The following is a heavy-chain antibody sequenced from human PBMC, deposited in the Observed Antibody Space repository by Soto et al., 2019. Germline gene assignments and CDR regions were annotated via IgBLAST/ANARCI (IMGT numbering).Heavy chain of an antibody. CDR3: AALSMIVLAPPPFFDY. V-gene: IGHV4-39*01. D-gene: IGHD3-22*01. J-gene: IGHJ4*02. Sequence: QLQLQESGPGLVKPSDTLSLTCTVSGGSISSSTYYWGWIRQSPRRGLEWIGSNYYSGTTYNNPSLXRXAXVXXATSRHPFSLRLKSVTAADTAVCYCAALSMIVLAPPPFFDYWGQGKLVTVSS. CDR1: GGSISSSTYY. CDR2: NYYSGTT.